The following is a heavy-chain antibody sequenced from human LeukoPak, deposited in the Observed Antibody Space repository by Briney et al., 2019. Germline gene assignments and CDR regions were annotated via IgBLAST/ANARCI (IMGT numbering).Heavy chain of an antibody. D-gene: IGHD2-2*01. CDR2: INADSGGT. J-gene: IGHJ4*02. CDR1: GYTFTGYY. Sequence: ASVKVSCKASGYTFTGYYMHWVGQAPGQGLEWMRRINADSGGTNYAQKFQGRVTMTRDTSISTAYMELSTLRSDDTAVYYCARSPLDCSSSSCRVFDYWGQGALVTVSS. CDR3: ARSPLDCSSSSCRVFDY. V-gene: IGHV1-2*06.